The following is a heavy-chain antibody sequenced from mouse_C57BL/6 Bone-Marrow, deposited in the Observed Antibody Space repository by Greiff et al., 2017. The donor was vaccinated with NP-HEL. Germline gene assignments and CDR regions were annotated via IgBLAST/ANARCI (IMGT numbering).Heavy chain of an antibody. Sequence: VQLQQSGAELVRPGASVTLSCKASGSTFTDYEMHWVKQTPVHGLEWIGAIDPETGGTAYNQKFKGKAILTADKSSSTAYMELRSLTSEDSAVYYCTRSLLLRYWGQGTTLTVSS. D-gene: IGHD1-1*01. CDR1: GSTFTDYE. V-gene: IGHV1-15*01. CDR3: TRSLLLRY. CDR2: IDPETGGT. J-gene: IGHJ2*01.